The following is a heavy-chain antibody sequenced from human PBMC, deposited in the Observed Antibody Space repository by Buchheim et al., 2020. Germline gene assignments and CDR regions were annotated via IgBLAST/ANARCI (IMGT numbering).Heavy chain of an antibody. J-gene: IGHJ6*02. CDR1: GFTVSTKY. V-gene: IGHV3-66*02. Sequence: EVQLVESGGGLVQPGGSLRLSCAASGFTVSTKYMTWVRRAPGKGLEWVSIIYSGGTTYYADSVKGRFTISRDNSKNTLYLQMNSLRAEDTAVYYCARSIGVVGKLRLLEYYYYSMDVWGQGTT. CDR2: IYSGGTT. D-gene: IGHD6-19*01. CDR3: ARSIGVVGKLRLLEYYYYSMDV.